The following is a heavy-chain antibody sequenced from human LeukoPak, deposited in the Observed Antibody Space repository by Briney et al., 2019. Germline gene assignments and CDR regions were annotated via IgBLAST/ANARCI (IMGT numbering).Heavy chain of an antibody. J-gene: IGHJ4*02. D-gene: IGHD3-22*01. V-gene: IGHV4-59*01. CDR3: ARGGVEYYYDSSGYYYPFDY. CDR2: IYYSGST. CDR1: GGSISTYY. Sequence: SETLSLTCTVSGGSISTYYWSWIRQPPGKGLEWIGYIYYSGSTNYNPSLKSRVTISVDTSKNQFSLKLGSVTAADTAVYYCARGGVEYYYDSSGYYYPFDYWGQGTLVTVSS.